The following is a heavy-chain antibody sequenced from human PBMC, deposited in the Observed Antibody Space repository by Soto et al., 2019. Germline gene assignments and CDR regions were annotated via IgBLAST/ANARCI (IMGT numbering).Heavy chain of an antibody. D-gene: IGHD6-13*01. CDR1: GYPFSGYS. V-gene: IGHV1-18*04. CDR2: ISTYNGNT. Sequence: QVQLVQSGPEVKKPGASVKVSCKASGYPFSGYSISWVRQAPGQGLEWMGWISTYNGNTNTAQKFQGRVTMTTHTSTKTAYMELSSLGFDDTAVYFCARVHRSSWWASEYWGQGTLVTVSS. CDR3: ARVHRSSWWASEY. J-gene: IGHJ4*02.